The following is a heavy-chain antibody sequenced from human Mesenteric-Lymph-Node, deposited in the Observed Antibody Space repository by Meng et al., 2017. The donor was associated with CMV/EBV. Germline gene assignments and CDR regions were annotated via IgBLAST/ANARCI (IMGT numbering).Heavy chain of an antibody. J-gene: IGHJ4*02. CDR1: GYTFISDH. CDR3: ARGDCSSTSCYRPFDY. D-gene: IGHD2-2*01. CDR2: INPIGGSA. Sequence: SGYTFISDHMHWVRQAPGQGLEWLGIINPIGGSASYSEKFQGRVTMTRDTSTSTVYMELSSLRSEDTAVYYCARGDCSSTSCYRPFDYWGRGTLVTVSS. V-gene: IGHV1-46*01.